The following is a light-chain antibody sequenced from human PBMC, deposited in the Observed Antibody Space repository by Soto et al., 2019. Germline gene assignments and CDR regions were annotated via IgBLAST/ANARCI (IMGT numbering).Light chain of an antibody. CDR1: SSDVGGYNY. V-gene: IGLV2-11*01. J-gene: IGLJ1*01. CDR3: GSYAGSPRYV. CDR2: DVS. Sequence: QSVLTQPRSVSGSPGQSVTISCTGTSSDVGGYNYVSWYQQHPGKAPKVMIYDVSERPSGVPDRFSGSKSGNTASLTISGLQAEDEADYYCGSYAGSPRYVFGTGTKVT.